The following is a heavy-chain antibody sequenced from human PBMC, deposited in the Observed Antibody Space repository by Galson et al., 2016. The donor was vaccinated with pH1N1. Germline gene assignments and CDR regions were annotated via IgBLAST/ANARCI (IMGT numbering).Heavy chain of an antibody. CDR3: TTAGVVISATGEY. D-gene: IGHD2-15*01. CDR2: INLKTGAT. Sequence: SVKVSCKASGYTFSDFYVHWVRQAPGQGLEWMGWINLKTGATKSAPKFQGRVTMPRDTSIRTAYMGLTSLTSDDTAIYFCTTAGVVISATGEYWGQGSLITDPS. J-gene: IGHJ4*02. CDR1: GYTFSDFY. V-gene: IGHV1-2*02.